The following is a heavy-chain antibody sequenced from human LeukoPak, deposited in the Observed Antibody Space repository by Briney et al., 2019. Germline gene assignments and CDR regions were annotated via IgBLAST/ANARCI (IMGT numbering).Heavy chain of an antibody. CDR1: GFTFSNYW. V-gene: IGHV3-7*03. D-gene: IGHD2-15*01. Sequence: GESLRLSCAASGFTFSNYWMSWVRQAPRKGLEWVANINQGGSVKSYVDSVKGRFTISRDNAKNSLYLEMNSLRVEDTAMYYCARTSRSSSIDDWGQGTLVTVSS. CDR2: INQGGSVK. CDR3: ARTSRSSSIDD. J-gene: IGHJ4*02.